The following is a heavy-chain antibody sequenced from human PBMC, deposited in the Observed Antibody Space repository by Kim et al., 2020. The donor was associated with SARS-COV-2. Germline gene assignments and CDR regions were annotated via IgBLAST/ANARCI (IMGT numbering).Heavy chain of an antibody. CDR2: IDPSDSYT. CDR1: GYSFTSYW. V-gene: IGHV5-10-1*01. CDR3: ARHSDCSSTSCYTDWFDP. J-gene: IGHJ5*02. D-gene: IGHD2-2*02. Sequence: GESLKISCKGSGYSFTSYWISWVRQMPGKGLEWMGRIDPSDSYTNYSPSFQGHVTISADKSISTAYLQWSSLKASDTAMYYCARHSDCSSTSCYTDWFDPWGQGTLVTVSS.